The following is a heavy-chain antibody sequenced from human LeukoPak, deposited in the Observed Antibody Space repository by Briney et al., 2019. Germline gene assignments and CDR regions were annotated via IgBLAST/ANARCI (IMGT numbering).Heavy chain of an antibody. CDR1: GGSISSYY. CDR3: ALTTVTTGAWFDP. CDR2: IYYSGST. Sequence: SETLSLTCTVSGGSISSYYWSWIRQPPGKGLEWIGYIYYSGSTNYNPSLKSRVTISVDTSKSQFSLKLSSVTAADTAVYYCALTTVTTGAWFDPWGQGTLVTVSS. V-gene: IGHV4-59*08. J-gene: IGHJ5*02. D-gene: IGHD4-17*01.